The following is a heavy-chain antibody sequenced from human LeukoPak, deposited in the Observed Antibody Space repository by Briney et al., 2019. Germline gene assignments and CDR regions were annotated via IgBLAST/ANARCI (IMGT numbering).Heavy chain of an antibody. V-gene: IGHV1-8*01. CDR1: GYTFTSYD. J-gene: IGHJ4*02. CDR3: ARGAPASPGSSSLFDY. Sequence: ASVKVSCKASGYTFTSYDINWVRQATGQGLEWMGWMNPNSGNTGYAQKFQGRVTMTRNTSISTAYMELSSLRSEDTAVYYCARGAPASPGSSSLFDYWGQGTLVTVSS. D-gene: IGHD6-13*01. CDR2: MNPNSGNT.